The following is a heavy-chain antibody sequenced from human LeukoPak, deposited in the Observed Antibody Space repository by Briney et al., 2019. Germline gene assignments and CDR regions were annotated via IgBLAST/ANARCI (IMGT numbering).Heavy chain of an antibody. V-gene: IGHV3-23*01. D-gene: IGHD3-3*01. CDR1: GFTFSSYV. CDR3: AKIFFFTSRYDY. CDR2: ISGSGGST. J-gene: IGHJ4*02. Sequence: PGGSLRLSCAASGFTFSSYVMSWVRQAPGKGLEWVSAISGSGGSTYYADSVKGRFTISRDNSKNTLYLQMNSLRAEDTAVYYCAKIFFFTSRYDYWGQGTLVTVSS.